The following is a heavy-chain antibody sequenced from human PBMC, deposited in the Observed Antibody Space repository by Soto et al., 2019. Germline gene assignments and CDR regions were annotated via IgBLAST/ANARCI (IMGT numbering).Heavy chain of an antibody. J-gene: IGHJ4*02. D-gene: IGHD6-6*01. CDR3: ARRHSSSSGFDY. CDR2: IDWDDDK. V-gene: IGHV2-70*04. Sequence: SGPTLVNPTQTLTLTCTVSGFSLSTSGMRVSWIRQPPGKALEWLARIDWDDDKFYSTSLKTRLTISKDTTKNQVVLTMTNMDPVDTATFYCARRHSSSSGFDYWGQGTLVTVSS. CDR1: GFSLSTSGMR.